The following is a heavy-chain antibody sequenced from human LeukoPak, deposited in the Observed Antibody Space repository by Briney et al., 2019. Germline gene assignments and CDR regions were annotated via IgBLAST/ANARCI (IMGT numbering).Heavy chain of an antibody. CDR1: GYTFTGYY. V-gene: IGHV1-2*02. CDR3: ARVEQWLANFDF. J-gene: IGHJ4*02. D-gene: IGHD6-19*01. CDR2: INPNTGGT. Sequence: ASVKVSCKASGYTFTGYYMHWVRQAPGRGLEWMGWINPNTGGTNYAQKFQGRVTMTRDTSISTAYMELSSLRSDDTAMYYCARVEQWLANFDFWGQGTLVTVSS.